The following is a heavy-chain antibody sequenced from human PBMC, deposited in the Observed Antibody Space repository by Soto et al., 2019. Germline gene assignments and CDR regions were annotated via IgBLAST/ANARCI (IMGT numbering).Heavy chain of an antibody. D-gene: IGHD1-26*01. CDR2: IYHSGST. CDR3: ARGGGLTTTGDDY. J-gene: IGHJ4*02. V-gene: IGHV4-30-2*01. Sequence: QLQLQESGSGLVKPSQTLSLTCAVSGGSINTATHSWSWIRQPPGKGLEWIGYIYHSGSTYYNPSVQSRGPISMDKCDNQDSLRLSSVPGADTAVYYCARGGGLTTTGDDYWGQGILVTVSS. CDR1: GGSINTATHS.